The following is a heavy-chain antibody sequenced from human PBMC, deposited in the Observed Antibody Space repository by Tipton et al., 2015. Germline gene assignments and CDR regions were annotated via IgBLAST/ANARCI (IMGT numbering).Heavy chain of an antibody. J-gene: IGHJ4*02. CDR3: ARSGDTYIDY. Sequence: TLSLTCTVSGDSMSSGTYYWSWIRQHPGKGLEWIGYIYYSGTTYYNPSLKSRITISLDRSKSHFSLQLTSVTAADTAVYYCARSGDTYIDYWGQGTLVTVSS. V-gene: IGHV4-31*03. CDR1: GDSMSSGTYY. CDR2: IYYSGTT. D-gene: IGHD5-18*01.